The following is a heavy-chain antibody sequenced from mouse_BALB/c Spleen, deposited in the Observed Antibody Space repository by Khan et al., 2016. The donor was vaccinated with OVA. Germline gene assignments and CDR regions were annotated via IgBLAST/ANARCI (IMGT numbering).Heavy chain of an antibody. D-gene: IGHD2-10*01. CDR2: INTYTGEP. CDR1: GYTFTNYG. V-gene: IGHV9-3-1*01. Sequence: LVESGPELKKPGETVKISCKASGYTFTNYGMNWVKQSPGKALTWMGWINTYTGEPPYADDFKGRFAFSLETSASTAYLQINNLKNEDTATYFCARPPYFSYTLDYWGQGTAVTVSS. J-gene: IGHJ4*01. CDR3: ARPPYFSYTLDY.